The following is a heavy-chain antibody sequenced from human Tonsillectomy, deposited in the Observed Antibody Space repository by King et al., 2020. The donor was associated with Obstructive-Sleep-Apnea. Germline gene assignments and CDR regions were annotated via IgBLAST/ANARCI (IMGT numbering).Heavy chain of an antibody. Sequence: VQLVESGGGLVQPGRSLRLSCAASGFTFDDYAMHRVRQAPGKGLEWVSGINLNSDSIGYADSVKDRFTISRDNAKNSLYLQMNRLRPEDTAFYYCAKAPFSSSGRWDYFDYWGQGTLVTVSS. CDR2: INLNSDSI. D-gene: IGHD3-22*01. V-gene: IGHV3-9*01. J-gene: IGHJ4*02. CDR1: GFTFDDYA. CDR3: AKAPFSSSGRWDYFDY.